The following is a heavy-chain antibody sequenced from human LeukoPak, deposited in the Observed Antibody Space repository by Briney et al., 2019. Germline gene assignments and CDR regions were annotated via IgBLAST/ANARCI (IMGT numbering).Heavy chain of an antibody. CDR1: GFTFRDYA. CDR2: VRTKAYGGTT. V-gene: IGHV3-49*04. CDR3: TGPVYSFDY. Sequence: GGSLRLSCTASGFTFRDYAMSWVRQAPGKGLEWVGFVRTKAYGGTTEYAASVKGRFTISRDDSKSIAYLQMNSLKTEDTAVYYCTGPVYSFDYWGQGTLVTVSS. J-gene: IGHJ4*02.